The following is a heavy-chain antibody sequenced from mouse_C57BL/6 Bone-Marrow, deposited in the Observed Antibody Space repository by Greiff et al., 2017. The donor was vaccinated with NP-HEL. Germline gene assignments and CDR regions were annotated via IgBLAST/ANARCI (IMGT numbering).Heavy chain of an antibody. CDR1: GFSLTSYG. Sequence: QVQLKQSGPGLVQPSQSLSITCTVSGFSLTSYGVHWVRQSPGKGLEWLGVIWRGGSTDYNVAFMSRLSITKDNSKSQVFFKMNSLQADDTAIYYCAKNQGYYGSPPYYYAMDYWGQGTSVTVSS. D-gene: IGHD1-1*01. CDR2: IWRGGST. V-gene: IGHV2-5*01. CDR3: AKNQGYYGSPPYYYAMDY. J-gene: IGHJ4*01.